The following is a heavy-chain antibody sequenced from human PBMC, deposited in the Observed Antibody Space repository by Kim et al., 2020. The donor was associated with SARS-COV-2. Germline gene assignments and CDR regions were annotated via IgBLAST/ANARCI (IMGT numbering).Heavy chain of an antibody. Sequence: AQKIQGRVTMTTDTSTSTAYMELRSLRSDDTAVYYCARVPAGGWADYVDYWGQGTLVTVSS. J-gene: IGHJ4*02. V-gene: IGHV1-18*01. CDR3: ARVPAGGWADYVDY. D-gene: IGHD6-19*01.